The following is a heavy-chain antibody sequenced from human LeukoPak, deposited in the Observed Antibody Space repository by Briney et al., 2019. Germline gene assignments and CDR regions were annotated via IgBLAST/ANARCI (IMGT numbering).Heavy chain of an antibody. CDR3: ARDPAPQRIAAAGTG. Sequence: ASVKVSCKASGGTFNSYAISWVRQAPGQGLEWMGRIIPILGIANYAQKFQGRVTITADKSTSTAYMELSSLRSEDTAVYYCARDPAPQRIAAAGTGWGQGTLVTVSS. J-gene: IGHJ4*02. CDR1: GGTFNSYA. D-gene: IGHD6-13*01. CDR2: IIPILGIA. V-gene: IGHV1-69*04.